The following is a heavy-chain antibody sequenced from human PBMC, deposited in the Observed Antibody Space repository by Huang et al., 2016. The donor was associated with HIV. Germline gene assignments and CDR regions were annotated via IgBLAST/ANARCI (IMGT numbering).Heavy chain of an antibody. Sequence: QVQLVQSGAEVKKPGASVKVSCKASGYTFTNYDINWVRQATGPGLEWMGLMNPHSGDTGFAQKFQGRVTMTRNTSISTAYMELSSLRSEDTGVYYCARGVLLWFGELSTWGQGTLVTVSS. D-gene: IGHD3-10*01. CDR1: GYTFTNYD. CDR3: ARGVLLWFGELST. J-gene: IGHJ5*02. CDR2: MNPHSGDT. V-gene: IGHV1-8*01.